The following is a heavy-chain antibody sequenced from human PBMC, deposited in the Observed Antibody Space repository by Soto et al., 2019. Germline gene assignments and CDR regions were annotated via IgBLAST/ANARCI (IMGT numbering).Heavy chain of an antibody. V-gene: IGHV4-39*01. J-gene: IGHJ5*02. Sequence: QLQLQESGPGLVKPSETLSLTCTVSGGSISSSIYCWAWIRQPPGQVLEWICGIYYSGSTYYNPSVKCRVTISVDTSKNQFSLKLGSVTAADTAVYYCARHTMVRGVVWFDPWGQGTLVTVSS. CDR3: ARHTMVRGVVWFDP. CDR1: GGSISSSIYC. CDR2: IYYSGST. D-gene: IGHD3-10*01.